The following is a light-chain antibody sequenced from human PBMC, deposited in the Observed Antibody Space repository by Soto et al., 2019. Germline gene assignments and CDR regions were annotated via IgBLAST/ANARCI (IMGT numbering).Light chain of an antibody. V-gene: IGKV1-12*01. CDR2: ATS. J-gene: IGKJ4*02. Sequence: DIQMTQSPSSVSASVGDRVTITCRASQGPSSWLAWYQQKPGKAPKLLIYATSSLQSGLPSRFSASGSGTEFTLPISGLQPEYFAAYYCEQANRFPLTFGGGLKVDIK. CDR3: EQANRFPLT. CDR1: QGPSSW.